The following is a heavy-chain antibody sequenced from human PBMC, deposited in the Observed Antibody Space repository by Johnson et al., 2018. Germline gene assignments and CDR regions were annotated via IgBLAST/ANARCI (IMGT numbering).Heavy chain of an antibody. CDR1: GFTVRSNY. Sequence: VELGEAGGGLIQPGGSLRLSCAASGFTVRSNYMSWVRQAPGKGLEWVSVIYSGGDTYYADSVKGRFTISRDNSKNTVYLQMNSLRAEDTAVYYCARGKSLYGMDVWGQGTTVTVSS. CDR2: IYSGGDT. V-gene: IGHV3-53*01. CDR3: ARGKSLYGMDV. J-gene: IGHJ6*02.